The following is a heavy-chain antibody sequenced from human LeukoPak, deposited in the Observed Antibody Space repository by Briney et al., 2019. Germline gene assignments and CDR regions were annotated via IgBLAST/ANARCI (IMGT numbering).Heavy chain of an antibody. V-gene: IGHV3-53*01. D-gene: IGHD6-13*01. CDR3: AKEVQLVRGYFDY. J-gene: IGHJ4*02. Sequence: GGSLRLSCAASGFTVSSNYMSWVRQAPGKGLEWVSVIYSGGSTYYADSVKGRFTISRDNPKNTLYLQMNSLRAEDTAVYHCAKEVQLVRGYFDYWGQGTLVTVSS. CDR2: IYSGGST. CDR1: GFTVSSNY.